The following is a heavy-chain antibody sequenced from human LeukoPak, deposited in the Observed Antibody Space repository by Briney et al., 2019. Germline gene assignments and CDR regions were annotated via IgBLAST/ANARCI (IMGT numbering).Heavy chain of an antibody. J-gene: IGHJ4*02. V-gene: IGHV3-23*01. CDR2: ISGSGGST. CDR1: GFTFGSYA. Sequence: GGSLRLSCAASGFTFGSYAMSWVRQAPGKGLEWVSAISGSGGSTYYADSVKGRFTISRDNSKNTLYLQMNSLRAGDTAVYYCAKDPHSSSWAFDYWGQGTLVTVSS. D-gene: IGHD6-13*01. CDR3: AKDPHSSSWAFDY.